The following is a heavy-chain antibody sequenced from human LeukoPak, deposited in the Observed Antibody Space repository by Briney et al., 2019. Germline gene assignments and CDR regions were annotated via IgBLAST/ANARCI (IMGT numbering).Heavy chain of an antibody. J-gene: IGHJ6*03. Sequence: GGSLRLSCAASGFTFSSYAMSWVRQAPGKGLEWVSAISGSGGSTYYADSVKGRFTISGDNSKNTLYLQMNSLRAEDTAVYYCAKVPDIVVVPADYYYMDVWGKGTTVTVSS. CDR3: AKVPDIVVVPADYYYMDV. CDR2: ISGSGGST. D-gene: IGHD2-2*01. V-gene: IGHV3-23*01. CDR1: GFTFSSYA.